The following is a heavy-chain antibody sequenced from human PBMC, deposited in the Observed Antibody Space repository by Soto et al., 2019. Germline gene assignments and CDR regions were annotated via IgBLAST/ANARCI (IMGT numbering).Heavy chain of an antibody. CDR1: GGSITSHY. CDR3: ARSPSGANCSGGSCYPYYMDV. CDR2: MYYSVTT. V-gene: IGHV4-59*08. J-gene: IGHJ6*03. Sequence: PSETLSLTCTVSGGSITSHYWTWIRQPPGKGLEWIGYMYYSVTTDYNPALKSRVTISMDTSRNQFSLRLSSVTAADTAVYYCARSPSGANCSGGSCYPYYMDVWGKGAAVTVSS. D-gene: IGHD2-15*01.